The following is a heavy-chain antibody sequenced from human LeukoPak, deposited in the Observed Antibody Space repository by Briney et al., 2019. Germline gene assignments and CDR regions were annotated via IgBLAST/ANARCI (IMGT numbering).Heavy chain of an antibody. CDR3: AKNDRGRPADY. D-gene: IGHD1-26*01. J-gene: IGHJ4*02. CDR1: GGSISSGLCY. CDR2: MHYSGST. V-gene: IGHV4-39*01. Sequence: SETLSVTCSVCGGSISSGLCYWSWMRQPPGKGLEWIVSMHYSGSTYYCPSLKSRVTISVDTSKNQYSLRLLSVTAADTSVYYCAKNDRGRPADYWGQGTLVTVSS.